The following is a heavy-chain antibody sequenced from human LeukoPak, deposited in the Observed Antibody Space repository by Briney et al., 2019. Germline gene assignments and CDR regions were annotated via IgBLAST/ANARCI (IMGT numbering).Heavy chain of an antibody. CDR1: GGSISSYY. CDR3: ARDGGDRFDP. J-gene: IGHJ5*02. CDR2: IYYSGSI. V-gene: IGHV4-59*07. D-gene: IGHD2-21*01. Sequence: TSDTLSLTCTVSGGSISSYYWSWLRQPPGKGLEWLGYIYYSGSINYNPSLKSRVTISVDTSKNQFSLKLSSVTAADTAVYYCARDGGDRFDPWGQGTLVTVSS.